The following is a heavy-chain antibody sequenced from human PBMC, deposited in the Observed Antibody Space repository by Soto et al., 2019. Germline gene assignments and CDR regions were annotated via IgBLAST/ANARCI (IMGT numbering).Heavy chain of an antibody. D-gene: IGHD4-4*01. CDR2: IYPGDSDT. Sequence: PGESLKISCQGSGYSFTNYWIGWVRQMPGKGLEWMGNIYPGDSDTRYSPSFQGQVTISADKSINTAYLQWISLKASDTAMYYCARHYTMDVWGQGTPVTVSS. CDR3: ARHYTMDV. CDR1: GYSFTNYW. J-gene: IGHJ6*02. V-gene: IGHV5-51*01.